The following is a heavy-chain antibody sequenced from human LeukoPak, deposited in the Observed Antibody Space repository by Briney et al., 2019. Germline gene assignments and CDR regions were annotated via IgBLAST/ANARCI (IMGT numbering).Heavy chain of an antibody. CDR2: IYWDDDK. Sequence: SGPTLVNPTQTLTLTCTFSGFSLSTSGVGVGWIRQPPGKALEWLALIYWDDDKRYSPSLKSRLTITKDSSKNQVVLTMTNMDPVDTATYYCAHSSWFGELSGLGYYFDYWGQGTLVTVSS. CDR1: GFSLSTSGVG. V-gene: IGHV2-5*02. J-gene: IGHJ4*02. CDR3: AHSSWFGELSGLGYYFDY. D-gene: IGHD3-10*01.